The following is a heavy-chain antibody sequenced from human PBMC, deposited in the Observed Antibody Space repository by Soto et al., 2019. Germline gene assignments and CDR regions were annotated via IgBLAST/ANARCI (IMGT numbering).Heavy chain of an antibody. D-gene: IGHD2-8*01. V-gene: IGHV3-7*01. J-gene: IGHJ6*03. Sequence: GGSLRLSCAASGFTFSSYWMSWVRQAQGKGLEWVANIKQDGSEKYYVDSVKGRFTISRDNAKNSLYLQMNSLRAEDTAVYYCARGNSPVLMVYAADYYYYYYMDVWGKGTTVTVSS. CDR2: IKQDGSEK. CDR3: ARGNSPVLMVYAADYYYYYYMDV. CDR1: GFTFSSYW.